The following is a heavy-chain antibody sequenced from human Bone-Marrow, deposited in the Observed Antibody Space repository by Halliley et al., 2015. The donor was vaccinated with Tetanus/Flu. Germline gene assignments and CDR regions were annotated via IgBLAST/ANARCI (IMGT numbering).Heavy chain of an antibody. CDR3: ARDLTWGYFDY. CDR2: INIYNGDT. CDR1: GYTFTTFA. J-gene: IGHJ4*02. Sequence: QLVQSGAEVKKPGASVRVSCKASGYTFTTFAISWVRQAPGQGLEWMGGINIYNGDTKFAQGLQGRVTMTTDTSTSTAYMELRSLRSDDTAIYYCARDLTWGYFDYWGQGILVTVSS. D-gene: IGHD1-26*01. V-gene: IGHV1-18*01.